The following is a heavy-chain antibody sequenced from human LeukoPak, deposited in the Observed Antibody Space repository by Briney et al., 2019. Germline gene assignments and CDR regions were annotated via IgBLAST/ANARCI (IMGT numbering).Heavy chain of an antibody. CDR3: ARERGIEHSEIAAAGYFDY. CDR1: GYSISSGYY. CDR2: IYNSGST. D-gene: IGHD6-13*01. Sequence: PSETLSLTCTVSGYSISSGYYWGWIRQPPGKGLEWIGSIYNSGSTYYNPSLKSRVTISVDTSKNQFSLKLSSVTAADTAVYYCARERGIEHSEIAAAGYFDYWGQGTLVTVSS. V-gene: IGHV4-38-2*02. J-gene: IGHJ4*02.